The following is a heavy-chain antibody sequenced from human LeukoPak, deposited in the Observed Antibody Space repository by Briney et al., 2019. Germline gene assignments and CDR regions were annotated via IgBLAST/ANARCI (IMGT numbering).Heavy chain of an antibody. J-gene: IGHJ4*02. Sequence: GGSLRLSCAASEFTFSNYGMSWVRQAPGKGLEWVSGISSSGGSTYYADSVKGRFTISRDNSKNTLYLQMNSLRAEDTAIYYCAKDKQQLVSFDYWGQGTLVTVSS. CDR2: ISSSGGST. D-gene: IGHD6-13*01. V-gene: IGHV3-23*01. CDR3: AKDKQQLVSFDY. CDR1: EFTFSNYG.